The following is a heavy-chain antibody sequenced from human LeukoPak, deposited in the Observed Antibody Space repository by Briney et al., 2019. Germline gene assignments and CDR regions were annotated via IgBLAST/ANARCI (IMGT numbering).Heavy chain of an antibody. D-gene: IGHD1-26*01. V-gene: IGHV3-64D*06. J-gene: IGHJ4*02. CDR1: GFTFSNYA. CDR2: ISTNGETT. CDR3: VKDLSGTWSFDY. Sequence: GGSLRLSCAASGFTFSNYAIRWVRQTPGKALEYVSTISTNGETTFYADSVTGRFTISRDNSQNTLYLQMSSLRPDDTAVYYCVKDLSGTWSFDYWGQGTLVTVSS.